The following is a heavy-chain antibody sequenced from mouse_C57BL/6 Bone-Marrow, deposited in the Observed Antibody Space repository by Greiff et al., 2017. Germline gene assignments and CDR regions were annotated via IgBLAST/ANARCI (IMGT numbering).Heavy chain of an antibody. CDR1: GFTFSSYA. D-gene: IGHD2-3*01. CDR2: ISDGGRYT. J-gene: IGHJ3*01. V-gene: IGHV5-4*01. CDR3: ARDRLKMIVTLAWFSY. Sequence: EVKLMESGGGLVKPGGSLKLSCAASGFTFSSYAMSWVRQTQEKRLEWVATISDGGRYTYYPDNVKGRVTISRDNAKTNLYLQMSHLKSEDTAMYYCARDRLKMIVTLAWFSYWGQGTLVTFSA.